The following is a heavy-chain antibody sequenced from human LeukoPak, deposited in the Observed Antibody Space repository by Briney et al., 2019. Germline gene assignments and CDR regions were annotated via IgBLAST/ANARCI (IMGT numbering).Heavy chain of an antibody. CDR2: IDTGGSNT. Sequence: PGGSLRLSCVVSGFTFSSYWMHWVRQGPGKGLVWVSRIDTGGSNTLYADSVRGRFTISRDNAKNTLYLQMNDLRPEDTAVYYCAKELTSSDYWGQGTLVTVSS. V-gene: IGHV3-74*01. J-gene: IGHJ4*02. CDR1: GFTFSSYW. CDR3: AKELTSSDY. D-gene: IGHD1-20*01.